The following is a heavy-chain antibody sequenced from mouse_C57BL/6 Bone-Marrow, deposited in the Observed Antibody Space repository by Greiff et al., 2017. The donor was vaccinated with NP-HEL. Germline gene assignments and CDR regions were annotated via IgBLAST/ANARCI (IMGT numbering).Heavy chain of an antibody. CDR3: ARPKYPYAMDY. CDR2: IYPGDGDT. CDR1: GYAFSSSW. Sequence: VQLVESGPELVKPGASVKISCKASGYAFSSSWMNWVKQRPGKGLEWIGRIYPGDGDTNYNGKFKGKATLTADKSSSTAYMQLSSLTSEDSAVYFCARPKYPYAMDYWGQGTSVTVSS. J-gene: IGHJ4*01. V-gene: IGHV1-82*01. D-gene: IGHD5-1*01.